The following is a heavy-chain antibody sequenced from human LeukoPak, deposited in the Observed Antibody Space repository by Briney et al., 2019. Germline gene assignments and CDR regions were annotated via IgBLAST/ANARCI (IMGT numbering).Heavy chain of an antibody. Sequence: PSETLSLTSTDPGVSISTYYWSWIRQPPRKRLEWIGYVHYSGSSAYIPSLKSRVTMSVDTSKNQFSLSLTSVTAADTALYYCARWYCSNNICFHMDVWGKGTTVTVFS. J-gene: IGHJ6*03. CDR2: VHYSGSS. V-gene: IGHV4-59*08. CDR3: ARWYCSNNICFHMDV. CDR1: GVSISTYY. D-gene: IGHD2-8*01.